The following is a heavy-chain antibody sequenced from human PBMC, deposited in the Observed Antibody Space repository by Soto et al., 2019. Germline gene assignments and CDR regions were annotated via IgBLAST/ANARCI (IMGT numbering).Heavy chain of an antibody. V-gene: IGHV3-9*01. J-gene: IGHJ4*02. Sequence: EVQLVESGGGLVQPGGSLRLSCAASGFSLDDHAMHWVRQVPGKGLEWVAGITWNSGTIAYADSVKGRFIISRDNAKKFLDLQMSSLRAEDTALYYCAKELEGELQYGAFDHWGQGTLVTVSS. CDR1: GFSLDDHA. CDR2: ITWNSGTI. CDR3: AKELEGELQYGAFDH. D-gene: IGHD4-4*01.